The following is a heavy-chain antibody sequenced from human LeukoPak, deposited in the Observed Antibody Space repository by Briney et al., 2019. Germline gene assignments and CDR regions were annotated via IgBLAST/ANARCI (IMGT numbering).Heavy chain of an antibody. J-gene: IGHJ6*02. CDR1: GFTFSSYA. CDR2: ISYDGSNK. Sequence: GGSLRLSCAASGFTFSSYAMHWVRQAPGKGLEWVAVISYDGSNKYYADSVKGRFTISRDNSKNTLYLQMNSLRAEDTAVYHCARDGATGYSSSWAYYYYGMDVWGQGTTVTVSS. V-gene: IGHV3-30-3*01. CDR3: ARDGATGYSSSWAYYYYGMDV. D-gene: IGHD6-13*01.